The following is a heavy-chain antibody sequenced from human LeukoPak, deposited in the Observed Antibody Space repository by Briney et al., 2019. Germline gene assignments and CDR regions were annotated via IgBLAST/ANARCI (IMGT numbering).Heavy chain of an antibody. CDR3: ARGSLWFGELSPGDV. Sequence: GGSLRLSCAAFGFTFSSYSMNWVRQAPGKGLEWVSSISSSSSYIYYADSVKGRFTISRDNAKNSLYLQMNSLRAEDTAVYYCARGSLWFGELSPGDVWGKGTTVTVSS. J-gene: IGHJ6*04. V-gene: IGHV3-21*01. CDR1: GFTFSSYS. CDR2: ISSSSSYI. D-gene: IGHD3-10*01.